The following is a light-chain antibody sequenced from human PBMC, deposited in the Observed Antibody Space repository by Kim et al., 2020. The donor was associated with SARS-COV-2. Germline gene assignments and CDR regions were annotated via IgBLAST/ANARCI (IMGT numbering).Light chain of an antibody. Sequence: QPVLTQSPSASASLGASVKLTCTLSSEHSNYAIAWHQQQPEKGPRYLMKLNSDGSHTKGDGIPDRFSGSSSGAERYLTISSLRSEDEADYYCQTWTTGIQLFGGGTQLTVL. CDR2: LNSDGSH. J-gene: IGLJ3*02. V-gene: IGLV4-69*01. CDR1: SEHSNYA. CDR3: QTWTTGIQL.